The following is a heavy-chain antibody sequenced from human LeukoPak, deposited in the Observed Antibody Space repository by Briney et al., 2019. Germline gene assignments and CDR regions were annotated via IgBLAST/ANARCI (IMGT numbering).Heavy chain of an antibody. CDR3: ARAGDYYDSSGYYSY. J-gene: IGHJ4*02. Sequence: ASVKVSCKASGYTFTGYYMHWVRQAPGQGLEWMGWINPNSGGTNYAQKFQGRVTMNRDTSISTAYMELSRLRSDDTAVYYCARAGDYYDSSGYYSYWGQGTLVTVSS. CDR2: INPNSGGT. CDR1: GYTFTGYY. V-gene: IGHV1-2*02. D-gene: IGHD3-22*01.